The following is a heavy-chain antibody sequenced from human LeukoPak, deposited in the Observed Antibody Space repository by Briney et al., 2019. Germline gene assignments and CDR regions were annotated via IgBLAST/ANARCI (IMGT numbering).Heavy chain of an antibody. Sequence: ASVKVSCKASGCTFTGYYMHWVRQAPGQGLEWMGWINPNSGGTNYAQKFQGRVTMTRDTSISTAYMELSRLRSDDTAVYYCARVHGSGSYYNHNGIDYWGQGTLVTVSS. CDR3: ARVHGSGSYYNHNGIDY. CDR1: GCTFTGYY. V-gene: IGHV1-2*02. J-gene: IGHJ4*02. D-gene: IGHD3-10*01. CDR2: INPNSGGT.